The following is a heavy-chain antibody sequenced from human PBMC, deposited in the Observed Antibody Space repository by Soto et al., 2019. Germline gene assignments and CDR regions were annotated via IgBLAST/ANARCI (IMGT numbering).Heavy chain of an antibody. CDR2: IVVGSGNT. Sequence: QMQLVQSGPEVKKPGTSVKVSCKASGFTFTSSAMQWVRQARGQRLEWIGWIVVGSGNTNYAQKFQERVTITRDMSRSTAYMELNRLRTEDTAVYYCVAGSDSSGYLGMDVWGQGTTVTVSS. V-gene: IGHV1-58*02. CDR1: GFTFTSSA. CDR3: VAGSDSSGYLGMDV. J-gene: IGHJ6*02. D-gene: IGHD3-22*01.